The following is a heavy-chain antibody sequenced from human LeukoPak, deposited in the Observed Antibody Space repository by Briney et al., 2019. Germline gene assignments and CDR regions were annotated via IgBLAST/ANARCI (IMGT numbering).Heavy chain of an antibody. CDR2: ISGSSSHT. Sequence: GGSLRLSCAASGFTFSIYAMSWVRQAPGKGLEWVSGISGSSSHTMDADSVRGRFTISRDNTRNTLYLHMNSLRAGDTALYYCAKEHDYSNAAPEWGFDSWGQGTLVTVSS. V-gene: IGHV3-23*01. J-gene: IGHJ4*02. CDR3: AKEHDYSNAAPEWGFDS. CDR1: GFTFSIYA. D-gene: IGHD3-16*01.